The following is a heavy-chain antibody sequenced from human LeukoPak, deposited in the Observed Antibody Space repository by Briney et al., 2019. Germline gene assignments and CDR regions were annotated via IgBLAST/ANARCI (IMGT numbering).Heavy chain of an antibody. J-gene: IGHJ6*03. V-gene: IGHV1-46*01. CDR2: INPSGGST. CDR3: ARSPYPRTYYYGSGSGYYMDV. D-gene: IGHD3-10*01. CDR1: GYTFTGYY. Sequence: GASVKVSCKASGYTFTGYYMHWVRQAPGQGLEWMGWINPSGGSTSYAQKFQGRVTMTRDMSTSTVYMELSSLRSEDTAVYYCARSPYPRTYYYGSGSGYYMDVWGKGTTVTISS.